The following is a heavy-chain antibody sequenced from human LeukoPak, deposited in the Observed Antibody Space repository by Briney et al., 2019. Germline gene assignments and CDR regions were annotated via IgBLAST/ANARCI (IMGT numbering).Heavy chain of an antibody. CDR1: GFTFSSYS. CDR3: ASSRGYCSSTSCYHYCGMDV. J-gene: IGHJ6*02. Sequence: PGGSLRLSCAASGFTFSSYSMNWVRQAPGKGLEWVSSISSSSSYIYYADSVKGRFTISRDNAKNSLYLQMNSLRAEDTAVYYCASSRGYCSSTSCYHYCGMDVWGQGTTVTVSS. V-gene: IGHV3-21*01. D-gene: IGHD2-2*01. CDR2: ISSSSSYI.